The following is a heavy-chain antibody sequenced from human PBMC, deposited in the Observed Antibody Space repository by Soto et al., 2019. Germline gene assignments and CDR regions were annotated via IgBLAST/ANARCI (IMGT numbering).Heavy chain of an antibody. V-gene: IGHV4-39*01. D-gene: IGHD2-21*02. CDR2: VYYSGST. CDR1: GGSISSSSYF. J-gene: IGHJ5*02. Sequence: QLQLQESGPGLVKPSETLSLTCSVSGGSISSSSYFWGWIRQPPGKGLEWIGIVYYSGSTYYNPSLKSRVTVSSDTSKNQFSLKLSSVTAADTAVYYCARHPSDFWFDPWGQGTLVTVSS. CDR3: ARHPSDFWFDP.